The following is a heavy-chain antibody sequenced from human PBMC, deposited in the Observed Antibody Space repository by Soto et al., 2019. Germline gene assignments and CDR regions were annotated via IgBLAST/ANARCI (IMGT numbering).Heavy chain of an antibody. CDR3: AVDFGATGSY. CDR1: GFTFSDHY. J-gene: IGHJ4*02. D-gene: IGHD5-12*01. V-gene: IGHV3-72*01. Sequence: EVQLVESGGGLVQPGGSLRLSCAASGFTFSDHYIDWVRQAPGKGLEWVGRSRNKAQRYTTEYAASVKGRFTISRDDSKNSVYLEMNSLRTEDTAVYYCAVDFGATGSYWCQGMLVTVSS. CDR2: SRNKAQRYTT.